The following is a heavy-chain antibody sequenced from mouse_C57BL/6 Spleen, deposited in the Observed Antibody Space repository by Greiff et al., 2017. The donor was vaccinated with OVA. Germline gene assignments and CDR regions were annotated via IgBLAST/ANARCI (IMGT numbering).Heavy chain of an antibody. CDR1: GYTFTSYW. V-gene: IGHV1-55*01. J-gene: IGHJ1*03. CDR3: AQGPIYDGYHYWYFDV. D-gene: IGHD2-3*01. CDR2: IYPGSGST. Sequence: QVQLQQPGAELVKPGASVKMSCKASGYTFTSYWITWVKQRPGQGLEWIGDIYPGSGSTNYNEKFKSKATLTVDTSSSTAYMQLSSLTSEDSAVYYCAQGPIYDGYHYWYFDVWGTGTTVTVSS.